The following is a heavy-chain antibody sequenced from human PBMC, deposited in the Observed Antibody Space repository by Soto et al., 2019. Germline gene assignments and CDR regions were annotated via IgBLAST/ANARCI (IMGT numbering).Heavy chain of an antibody. Sequence: QVQLVQSGAEVKTPGASVKVSCKASGYTFASYDMNWVRQAPGQGLEWMRWMNPNSNNTGYAQKFQGRLTMTRDIALSIAHMELSSLRNEDTAVYYCARSDGYHFNWLDSWGQGTLVTVSA. CDR1: GYTFASYD. J-gene: IGHJ5*01. V-gene: IGHV1-8*01. CDR2: MNPNSNNT. CDR3: ARSDGYHFNWLDS. D-gene: IGHD2-21*01.